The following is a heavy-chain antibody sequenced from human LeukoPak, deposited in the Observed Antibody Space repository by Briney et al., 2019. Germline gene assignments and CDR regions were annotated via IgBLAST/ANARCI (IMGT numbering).Heavy chain of an antibody. V-gene: IGHV4-4*07. CDR1: GGSISSYY. D-gene: IGHD5-24*01. Sequence: PETLSLTCTVSGGSISSYYWSWIRQPAGKGLEWIGRIYTSGSTNYNPSLKSRVTMSVDTSKNQFSLKLSSVTAADTAVYYCARDLDRPTNYYGMDVWGQGTTVTVSS. CDR2: IYTSGST. CDR3: ARDLDRPTNYYGMDV. J-gene: IGHJ6*02.